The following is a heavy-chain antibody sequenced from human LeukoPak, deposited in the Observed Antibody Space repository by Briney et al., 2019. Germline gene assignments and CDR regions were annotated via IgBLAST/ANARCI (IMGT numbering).Heavy chain of an antibody. V-gene: IGHV3-23*01. CDR1: GFTFSSYA. D-gene: IGHD3-10*01. Sequence: PGGTLRLSCAASGFTFSSYAMSWVRQAPGKGLEWVSAISGSGGSTYYADSVKGRFTISRDNAKNTLYLQMNSLRAEDTAVYYCARVVYYYGSGNYFDYWGQGTLVTVSS. CDR3: ARVVYYYGSGNYFDY. J-gene: IGHJ4*02. CDR2: ISGSGGST.